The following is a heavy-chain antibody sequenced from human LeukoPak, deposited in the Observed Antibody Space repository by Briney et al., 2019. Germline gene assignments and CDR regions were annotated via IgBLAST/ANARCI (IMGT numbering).Heavy chain of an antibody. CDR1: GGSISSYY. J-gene: IGHJ6*03. Sequence: SETLSLTCTVSGGSISSYYWSWIRQPPGKGLEWIGYIYYSGSTNYNPSLKSRVTISVDTSKNQFSLKLSSVTVADTAVYYCARDLDTATARGYYYMDVWGKGTTVTVS. D-gene: IGHD5-18*01. CDR3: ARDLDTATARGYYYMDV. V-gene: IGHV4-59*01. CDR2: IYYSGST.